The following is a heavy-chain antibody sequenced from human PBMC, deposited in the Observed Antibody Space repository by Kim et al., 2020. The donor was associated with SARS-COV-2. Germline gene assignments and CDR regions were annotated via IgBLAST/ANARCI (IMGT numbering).Heavy chain of an antibody. J-gene: IGHJ4*02. CDR3: ARDWSTVTTVGFSGY. D-gene: IGHD4-4*01. V-gene: IGHV3-30*07. Sequence: DSVKGRFTSSRDNSKNTLYLQMNSLRAEDTAVYYCARDWSTVTTVGFSGYWGQGTLVTVSS.